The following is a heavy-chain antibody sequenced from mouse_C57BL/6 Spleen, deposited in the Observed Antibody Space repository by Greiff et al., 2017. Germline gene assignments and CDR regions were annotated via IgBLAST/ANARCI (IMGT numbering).Heavy chain of an antibody. CDR1: GYAFSSSW. CDR2: IYPGDGDT. Sequence: QVQLRQSGPELVKPGASVTISCKASGYAFSSSWMNWVKQRPGKGLEWIGRIYPGDGDTNYNGRFKGKATLTADKSSSTAYMQLSSLTSEDSAVYFCARGATSYYFDYWGQGTTLTVSS. D-gene: IGHD1-1*01. V-gene: IGHV1-82*01. J-gene: IGHJ2*01. CDR3: ARGATSYYFDY.